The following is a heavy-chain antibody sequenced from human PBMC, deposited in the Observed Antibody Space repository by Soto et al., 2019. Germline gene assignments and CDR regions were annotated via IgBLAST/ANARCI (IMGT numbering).Heavy chain of an antibody. CDR2: ISAYNGNT. D-gene: IGHD2-15*01. CDR3: ARWCSGGSCFGADYYYGMDV. CDR1: GYTFTSYG. J-gene: IGHJ6*02. Sequence: ASVKVSCKASGYTFTSYGISWVRQAPGQGLEWMGWISAYNGNTNYAQKLQGRVTMTTDTSTSTAYMELRSLRSDDTAVYYCARWCSGGSCFGADYYYGMDVWGQGTTVTVS. V-gene: IGHV1-18*01.